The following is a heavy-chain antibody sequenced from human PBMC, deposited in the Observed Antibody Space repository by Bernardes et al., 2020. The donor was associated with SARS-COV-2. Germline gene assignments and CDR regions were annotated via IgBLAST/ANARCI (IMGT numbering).Heavy chain of an antibody. CDR3: ARHTTPTRYTSGWYDVGYYGMDV. D-gene: IGHD6-13*01. CDR2: MYSSGSS. Sequence: SETLSLTCTVSGASISSSNYYWGWIRQPPGKGLEWIGSMYSSGSSYYNPSLQSRVRGSVDTSKNQFSLRLSFVTAADTAVYYCARHTTPTRYTSGWYDVGYYGMDVWGQGTTVTVSS. V-gene: IGHV4-39*01. CDR1: GASISSSNYY. J-gene: IGHJ6*02.